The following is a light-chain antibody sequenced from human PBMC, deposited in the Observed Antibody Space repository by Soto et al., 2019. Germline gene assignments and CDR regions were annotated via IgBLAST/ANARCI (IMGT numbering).Light chain of an antibody. V-gene: IGKV3-20*01. CDR1: QSVSSSY. CDR2: GAS. Sequence: EIVLTQSPGTLSLSPGERATLSCRASQSVSSSYLAWYQQKPGQAPRLLIYGASSRATGIPDRFSGSGSGTDFTLTISRLEPEDPAVYYCQQYGSSPPYTFGQGSKVDIK. J-gene: IGKJ2*01. CDR3: QQYGSSPPYT.